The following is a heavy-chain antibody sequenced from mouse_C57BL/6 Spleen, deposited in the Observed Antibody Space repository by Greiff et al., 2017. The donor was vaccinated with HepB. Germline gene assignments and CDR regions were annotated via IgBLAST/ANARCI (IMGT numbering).Heavy chain of an antibody. J-gene: IGHJ2*01. CDR1: GYTFTSYW. D-gene: IGHD1-1*01. CDR2: IHPNSGST. V-gene: IGHV1-64*01. Sequence: QVQLQQPGAELVKPGASVKLSCKASGYTFTSYWMHWVKQRPGQGLEWIGMIHPNSGSTNYNEKFKSKATLTVDKSSITAYMQLSSLTSEDSAVDYGARHCYDYGSSDVGGFDYWGQGTTLTVSS. CDR3: ARHCYDYGSSDVGGFDY.